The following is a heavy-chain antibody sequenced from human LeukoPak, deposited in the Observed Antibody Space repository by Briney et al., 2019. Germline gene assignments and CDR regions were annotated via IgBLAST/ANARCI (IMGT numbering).Heavy chain of an antibody. CDR1: GFTFSLYS. D-gene: IGHD2/OR15-2a*01. CDR3: AKNSGEYYVYRYMDD. CDR2: IISSGGNT. Sequence: PGGSLRLSCAASGFTFSLYSMNWVRQAPGKGLEWVSVIISSGGNTYHADSVKGRFTISRDNSKNTLYLQMNSLRAEDTAVYYCAKNSGEYYVYRYMDDWGKGTTVTVSS. J-gene: IGHJ6*03. V-gene: IGHV3-23*01.